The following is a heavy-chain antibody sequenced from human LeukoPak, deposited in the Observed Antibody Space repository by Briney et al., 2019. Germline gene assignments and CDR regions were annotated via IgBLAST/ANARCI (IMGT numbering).Heavy chain of an antibody. V-gene: IGHV3-66*01. CDR2: IYAGGNT. J-gene: IGHJ4*02. Sequence: GGSLRLSCAASGFTVRSNYLTWVRQAPGKGLEWVSVIYAGGNTYYAGSVKGRFTISRDISNNTLYLQMSSLRAEDTAVYYCAKRSSLNYFDSWGQGTLVTVSS. D-gene: IGHD3-16*01. CDR3: AKRSSLNYFDS. CDR1: GFTVRSNY.